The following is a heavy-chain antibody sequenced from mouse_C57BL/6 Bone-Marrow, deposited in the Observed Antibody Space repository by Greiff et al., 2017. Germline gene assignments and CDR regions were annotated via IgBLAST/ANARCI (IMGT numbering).Heavy chain of an antibody. Sequence: QVQLKQPGTELVKPGASVKLSCKASGYTFTSYWMRWVKQRPGQGLEWIGNINPSNGGTNYNEKFKSKATLTVDKSSSTAYMQLSSLTSEDSAVYYCASENDGYYVTFLFAYWGQGTLVTVSA. J-gene: IGHJ3*01. CDR3: ASENDGYYVTFLFAY. V-gene: IGHV1-53*01. D-gene: IGHD2-3*01. CDR1: GYTFTSYW. CDR2: INPSNGGT.